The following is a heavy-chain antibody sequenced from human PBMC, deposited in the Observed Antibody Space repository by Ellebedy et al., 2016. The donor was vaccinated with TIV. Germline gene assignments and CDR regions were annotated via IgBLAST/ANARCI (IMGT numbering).Heavy chain of an antibody. V-gene: IGHV4-30-4*01. CDR3: ARDDYGTIDY. Sequence: SETLSLXXTVSGGSISSGDHYWSWIRQPPGKGLEWIGYIYYTGYTYYSPSLKSRVTISVGTSKNQFSLKLSSVTAADTAVYYCARDDYGTIDYWGQGTLVTVSS. CDR1: GGSISSGDHY. CDR2: IYYTGYT. J-gene: IGHJ4*02. D-gene: IGHD4-17*01.